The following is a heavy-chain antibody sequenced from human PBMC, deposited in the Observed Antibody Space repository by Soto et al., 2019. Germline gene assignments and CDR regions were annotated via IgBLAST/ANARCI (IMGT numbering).Heavy chain of an antibody. CDR2: ISSSSSYI. D-gene: IGHD3-22*01. CDR3: ARSPGYYYDSRGYCY. V-gene: IGHV3-21*01. Sequence: GGSLRLSCAASGFTFSSYSMNWVRQAPGKGLEWVSSISSSSSYIYYADSVKGRFTISRDNAKNSLYLQMNSLRAEDTAVYYSARSPGYYYDSRGYCYWGQGTLVTVSS. CDR1: GFTFSSYS. J-gene: IGHJ4*02.